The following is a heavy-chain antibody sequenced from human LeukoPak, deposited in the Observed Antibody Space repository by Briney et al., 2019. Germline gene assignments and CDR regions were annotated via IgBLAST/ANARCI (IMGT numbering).Heavy chain of an antibody. V-gene: IGHV3-74*01. Sequence: PGGSLRLSCAASGFNFKNYWMHWVRQAPGKGLEWVSRIINDGSSTTYADYVKGRFTISRDNAKDTLYLQMNSLRVEDTAVYYCARVEDGAKYGGRDYWGQGALVIVSS. CDR1: GFNFKNYW. D-gene: IGHD3-16*01. J-gene: IGHJ4*02. CDR3: ARVEDGAKYGGRDY. CDR2: IINDGSST.